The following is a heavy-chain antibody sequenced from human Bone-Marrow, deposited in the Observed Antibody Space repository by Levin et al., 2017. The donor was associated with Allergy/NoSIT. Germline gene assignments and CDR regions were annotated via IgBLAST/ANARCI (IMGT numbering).Heavy chain of an antibody. D-gene: IGHD5-24*01. CDR1: GFNVDDYA. CDR3: AKDISGDGSNFDH. CDR2: ITWNRGKK. J-gene: IGHJ4*02. V-gene: IGHV3-9*01. Sequence: GGSLRLSCAVSGFNVDDYAMHWVRQAPGKGLEWVSGITWNRGKKDYADSVKGRFTISRDNAKNSLYFQMNSLRTEDTALYYCAKDISGDGSNFDHWGQGTLVTVSS.